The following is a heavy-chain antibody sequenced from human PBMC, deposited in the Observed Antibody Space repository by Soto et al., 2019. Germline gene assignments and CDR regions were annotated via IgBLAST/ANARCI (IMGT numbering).Heavy chain of an antibody. D-gene: IGHD3-10*01. V-gene: IGHV2-5*02. CDR1: GFSLSTSGVG. CDR3: AHSLAAATYYYGSGSTDYFDY. J-gene: IGHJ4*02. CDR2: IYWDDDK. Sequence: SGPTLVNPTQTLTLTCTFSGFSLSTSGVGVGWIRQPPGKALEWLALIYWDDDKRYSPSLKSRLTITKDTSKNQVVLTMTNMDPVDTATYYCAHSLAAATYYYGSGSTDYFDYWGQGTLVTVSS.